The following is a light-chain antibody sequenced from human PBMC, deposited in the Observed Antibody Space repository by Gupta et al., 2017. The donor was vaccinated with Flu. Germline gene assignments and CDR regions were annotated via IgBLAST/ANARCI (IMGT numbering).Light chain of an antibody. V-gene: IGLV1-44*01. Sequence: GGASNIGSPSVNWYQQLPRTAPKLIIYSTARRRSRVPDRFSGSKTGTSASLAISGLQSEDEAVYYCATYDSLNTYVFGSGTEVTVL. J-gene: IGLJ1*01. CDR2: STA. CDR3: ATYDSLNTYV. CDR1: ASNIGSPS.